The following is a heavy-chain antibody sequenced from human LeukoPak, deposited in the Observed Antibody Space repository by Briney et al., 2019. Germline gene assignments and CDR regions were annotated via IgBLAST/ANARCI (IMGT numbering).Heavy chain of an antibody. J-gene: IGHJ3*02. CDR2: ISGSGGST. CDR1: GFTFSSYT. V-gene: IGHV3-23*01. D-gene: IGHD1-1*01. Sequence: QTGGSLRLSCAASGFTFSSYTMSWVRQAPGKGLEWVSAISGSGGSTYYADSVKGRFTISRDNSKNTLYLQMNSLRAEDTAVYYCARETRYNWNEEAFDIWGQGTMVTVSS. CDR3: ARETRYNWNEEAFDI.